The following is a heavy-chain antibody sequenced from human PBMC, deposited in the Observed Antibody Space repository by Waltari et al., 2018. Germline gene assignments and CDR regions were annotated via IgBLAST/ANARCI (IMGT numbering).Heavy chain of an antibody. J-gene: IGHJ4*02. V-gene: IGHV3-74*01. CDR3: ARAPLGEEFDY. Sequence: EVQLVESGGGLVQPGGSLRLSCAASGFTFSSYWMHWVRHAPGKGPVGVSRIDTDGRRTSYADSVKGRYTISRDNAKNTLDLQMNSLRAEDTAVYYCARAPLGEEFDYWGQGTLVTVSS. D-gene: IGHD3-16*01. CDR2: IDTDGRRT. CDR1: GFTFSSYW.